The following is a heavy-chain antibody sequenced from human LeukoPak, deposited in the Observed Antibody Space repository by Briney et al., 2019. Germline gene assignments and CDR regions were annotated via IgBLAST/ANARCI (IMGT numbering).Heavy chain of an antibody. J-gene: IGHJ5*02. CDR1: GGSISSGDYY. D-gene: IGHD2-15*01. Sequence: SQTLSLTCTVSGGSISSGDYYWTCIRQHPGKGLEWIGYIYYSGGTYYNPSLKSRVTISVDTSKNQFSLKLSSVTAADTAVYYCARVVGVVAAASYNWFDPWGQGTLVTVSS. CDR3: ARVVGVVAAASYNWFDP. V-gene: IGHV4-31*03. CDR2: IYYSGGT.